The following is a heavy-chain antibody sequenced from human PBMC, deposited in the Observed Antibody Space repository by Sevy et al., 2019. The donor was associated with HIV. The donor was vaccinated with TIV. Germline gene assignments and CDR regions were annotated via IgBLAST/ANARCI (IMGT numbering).Heavy chain of an antibody. J-gene: IGHJ4*02. CDR2: IWYDGTDK. V-gene: IGHV3-30*02. CDR1: GFTFSSYG. CDR3: ASDILTGSDY. Sequence: GGSLRLSCAASGFTFSSYGMHWVRQAPGKGLEWVAFIWYDGTDKYYADSVKGRFIISRDNSKSTLYLQMNSLRAEDTAVYYCASDILTGSDYWGQGTLVTVPQ. D-gene: IGHD3-9*01.